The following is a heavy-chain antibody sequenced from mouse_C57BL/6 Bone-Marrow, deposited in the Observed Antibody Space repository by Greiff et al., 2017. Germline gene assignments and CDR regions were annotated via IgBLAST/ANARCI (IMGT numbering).Heavy chain of an antibody. CDR2: IYPGSGSI. CDR3: SRHDATVGTRDY. Sequence: VQLQQSGAELVKPGASVKLSCKASGYNFTEYTIHWVKQRSGQGLEWIGWIYPGSGSIKYNEKFKDKATLTADKSSSTVYMELRRLTSEDAAVYFWSRHDATVGTRDYWGQGTSVTVSS. V-gene: IGHV1-62-2*01. D-gene: IGHD1-1*01. CDR1: GYNFTEYT. J-gene: IGHJ4*01.